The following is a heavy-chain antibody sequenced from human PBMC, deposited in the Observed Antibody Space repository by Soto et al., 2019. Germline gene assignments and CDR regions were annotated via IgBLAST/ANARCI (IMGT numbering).Heavy chain of an antibody. J-gene: IGHJ6*02. V-gene: IGHV4-31*03. Sequence: SETLSLTCTVSGGSISSGGYYWSWIRQHPGKGLEWIGYIYYSGSTYYNPSLKSRVTISVDTSKNQFSLKLSSVTAADTAVYYCARSLWPNYYGSGSYGGMDVWGQGTTVTVSS. CDR2: IYYSGST. CDR1: GGSISSGGYY. D-gene: IGHD3-10*01. CDR3: ARSLWPNYYGSGSYGGMDV.